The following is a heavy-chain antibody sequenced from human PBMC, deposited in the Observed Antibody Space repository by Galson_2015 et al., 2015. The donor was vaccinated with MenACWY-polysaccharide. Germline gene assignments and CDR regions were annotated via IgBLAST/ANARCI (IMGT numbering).Heavy chain of an antibody. Sequence: SLRLSCAASGFTFSSYCMHWVRQAPGKGLVWVSRISSGKSSTCYADSVKGRFTISRDNAKNTLYLQMNSLRDEDTAVSYCARASHCANGVCYNGGIDYLGQGTLVTVSS. D-gene: IGHD2-8*01. V-gene: IGHV3-74*01. CDR3: ARASHCANGVCYNGGIDY. CDR2: ISSGKSST. J-gene: IGHJ4*02. CDR1: GFTFSSYC.